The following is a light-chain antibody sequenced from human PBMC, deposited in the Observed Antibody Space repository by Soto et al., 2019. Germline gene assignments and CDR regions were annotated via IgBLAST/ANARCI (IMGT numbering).Light chain of an antibody. CDR2: AAS. V-gene: IGKV1-9*01. CDR1: EGNTSY. J-gene: IGKJ4*01. CDR3: QQLNDYPLT. Sequence: DIQLTQSPSFLCASVGDRVTITCPASEGNTSYLAWYKQKPGKAPKLLIYAASTLQSGVPSRFSGSGSGTDFTLTVSSLQPEDFATYYCQQLNDYPLTFGGGTKVDI.